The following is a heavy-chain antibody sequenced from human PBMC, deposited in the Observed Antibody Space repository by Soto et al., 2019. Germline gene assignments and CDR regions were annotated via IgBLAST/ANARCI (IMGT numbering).Heavy chain of an antibody. CDR1: GGTFSSYA. CDR2: IIPIFGTA. CDR3: ARDNGSGGRCYCDY. Sequence: AVKVCCEASGGTFSSYAISWVRQAPGQGLEWMGGIIPIFGTANYAQKFQGRVTITADESTSTAYMELSSLRSEDTAVYYCARDNGSGGRCYCDYWGQGTLVSVSS. D-gene: IGHD2-15*01. J-gene: IGHJ4*02. V-gene: IGHV1-69*13.